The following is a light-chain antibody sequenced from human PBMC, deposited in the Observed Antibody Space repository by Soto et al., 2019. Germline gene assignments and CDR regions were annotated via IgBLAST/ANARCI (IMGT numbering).Light chain of an antibody. Sequence: QSVLTQPPSASGTPGQRVTISCSGSSSNIGSNYVYWYQQLQGTAPKLLIYRNNQRPSGVPDRFSGSKSGTSASLAISGRRSEDEADYYCAAWDDSLSGVVFGGGTKVTVL. CDR2: RNN. CDR3: AAWDDSLSGVV. V-gene: IGLV1-47*01. CDR1: SSNIGSNY. J-gene: IGLJ3*02.